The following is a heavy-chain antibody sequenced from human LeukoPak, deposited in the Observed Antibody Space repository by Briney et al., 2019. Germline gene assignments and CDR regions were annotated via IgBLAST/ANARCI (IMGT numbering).Heavy chain of an antibody. CDR3: ARAMVRGAIRGPHWFDP. Sequence: SETLSLTCTVSGGSISSYYWSWIRQPAGKGLEWIGRIYTSGSTNYNPSLKSRVTMSVDTSKNQFSLKLSSVTAADTAVYYCARAMVRGAIRGPHWFDPRGQGTLVTVSS. CDR2: IYTSGST. V-gene: IGHV4-4*07. CDR1: GGSISSYY. J-gene: IGHJ5*02. D-gene: IGHD3-10*01.